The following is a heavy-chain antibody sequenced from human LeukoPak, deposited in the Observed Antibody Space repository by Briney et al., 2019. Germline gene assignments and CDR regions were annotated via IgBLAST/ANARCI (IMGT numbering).Heavy chain of an antibody. CDR2: ISYDGSNK. D-gene: IGHD2-15*01. V-gene: IGHV3-30-3*01. Sequence: GGSLRLSCAASGFTFSSYAMHWVRQAPGKGLEWVAVISYDGSNKYYADSVKGRFTISRDNSKNTLYLQMNSLRAEDTAVYYCATLLVVATVDYWGQGTLVTVSS. CDR3: ATLLVVATVDY. CDR1: GFTFSSYA. J-gene: IGHJ4*02.